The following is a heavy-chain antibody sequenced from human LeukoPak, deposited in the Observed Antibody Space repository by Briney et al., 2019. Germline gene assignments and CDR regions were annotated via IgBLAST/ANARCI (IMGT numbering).Heavy chain of an antibody. J-gene: IGHJ6*03. CDR1: GGSINSGSYS. V-gene: IGHV4-61*02. CDR2: IYVSGGT. D-gene: IGHD5-18*01. CDR3: AGGSIQLWAQYYYYYMDV. Sequence: SETLSLTCSVSGGSINSGSYSWTWIRQPAGKGLEWFGRIYVSGGTNYNPSLKSRVTISVDTSKKQFSPKLSSVTAADTAVYYCAGGSIQLWAQYYYYYMDVWGKGTTVTVSS.